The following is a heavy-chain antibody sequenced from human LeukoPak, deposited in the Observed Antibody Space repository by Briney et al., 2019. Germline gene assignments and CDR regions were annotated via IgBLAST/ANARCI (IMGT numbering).Heavy chain of an antibody. J-gene: IGHJ3*02. Sequence: GRTPRLSRAASGFAFSSYSMNCVRQAPGKGLEWVSYISSSSSIIYYADSVKGRFTISRNNAKNSLYLQMNSLRAEDTAVFYCARETYYYDSSGEDAFDIWGQGTMVTVSS. CDR1: GFAFSSYS. CDR3: ARETYYYDSSGEDAFDI. D-gene: IGHD3-22*01. V-gene: IGHV3-48*01. CDR2: ISSSSSII.